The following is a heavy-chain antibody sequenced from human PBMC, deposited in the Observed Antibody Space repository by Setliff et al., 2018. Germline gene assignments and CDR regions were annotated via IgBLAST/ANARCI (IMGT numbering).Heavy chain of an antibody. J-gene: IGHJ3*02. CDR2: IIPVFGTA. CDR1: GGTFSSYA. D-gene: IGHD2-15*01. Sequence: GASVKVSCKASGGTFSSYAISWVRQAPGQGFEWMGGIIPVFGTADYAQKFQGRVTITADESTTTFYMEVSSLRSEDTAVYYCATPRSGIIDAFDIWGQGTMVTVSS. CDR3: ATPRSGIIDAFDI. V-gene: IGHV1-69*13.